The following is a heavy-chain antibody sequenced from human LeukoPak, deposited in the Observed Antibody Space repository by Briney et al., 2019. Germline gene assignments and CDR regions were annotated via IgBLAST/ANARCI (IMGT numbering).Heavy chain of an antibody. Sequence: GGSLRLSCTASGFTFSSYAMHWVRQAPGKGLDYVSAINNNGNSTYYANSVKGRFTISRDNSKNTLYLQMGNLRGEDMAVYYCAREVYGDYDMDVWGRGTTVIVSS. V-gene: IGHV3-64*01. CDR2: INNNGNST. D-gene: IGHD4-17*01. CDR1: GFTFSSYA. J-gene: IGHJ6*02. CDR3: AREVYGDYDMDV.